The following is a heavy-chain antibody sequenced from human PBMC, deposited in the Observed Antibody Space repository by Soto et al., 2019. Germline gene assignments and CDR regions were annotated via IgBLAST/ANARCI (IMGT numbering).Heavy chain of an antibody. CDR2: ISHSGST. D-gene: IGHD3-10*01. Sequence: PSETLSLTCAVYGGSFSGYYWSWIRQPPGKGLEWIGEISHSGSTNYNPSLKSRVTISVDTSKNQFSLKLSSVTAADTAVYYCARGRNYYGSGSYSGYMDVWGKGTTVTVSS. CDR1: GGSFSGYY. J-gene: IGHJ6*03. V-gene: IGHV4-34*01. CDR3: ARGRNYYGSGSYSGYMDV.